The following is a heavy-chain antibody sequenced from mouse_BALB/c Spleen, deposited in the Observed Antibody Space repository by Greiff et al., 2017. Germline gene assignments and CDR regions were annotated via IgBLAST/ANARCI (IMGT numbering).Heavy chain of an antibody. J-gene: IGHJ4*01. Sequence: VMLVESGAELMKPGASVKISCKATGYTFSSYWIEWVKQRPGHGLEWIGEILPGSGSTNYNEKFKGKATFTADTSSNTAYMQLSSLTSEDSAVYYCARSDYGYPYYYAMDYWGQGTSVTVSS. CDR2: ILPGSGST. CDR3: ARSDYGYPYYYAMDY. V-gene: IGHV1-9*01. CDR1: GYTFSSYW. D-gene: IGHD1-2*01.